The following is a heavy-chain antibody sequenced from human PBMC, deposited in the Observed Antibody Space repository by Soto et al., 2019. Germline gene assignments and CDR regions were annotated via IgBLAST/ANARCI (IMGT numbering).Heavy chain of an antibody. V-gene: IGHV3-33*01. CDR3: ARALGVYCGGCCAIDC. CDR1: GFTFSSYG. D-gene: IGHD2-21*01. CDR2: IWYDGSNK. J-gene: IGHJ4*02. Sequence: QVQLVESGGGVVQPGRSLRLSCAASGFTFSSYGMQWVRQAPGKGLEWVAVIWYDGSNKYYADSVKGRITIYRYNSKNTLSLQMNSLRAEDRAVYYCARALGVYCGGCCAIDCWGQGTLVTVSS.